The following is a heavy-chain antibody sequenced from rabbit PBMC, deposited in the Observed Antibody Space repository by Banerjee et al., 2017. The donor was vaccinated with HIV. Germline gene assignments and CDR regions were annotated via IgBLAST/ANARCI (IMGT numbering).Heavy chain of an antibody. CDR2: IYAGSSGSP. Sequence: QEQLVESGGGLVKPGASLTLTCTASGFTLSSYWMCWVRQAPGKGLEWIACIYAGSSGSPYYASWAKGRFTISKTSSTTVTLQMTSLTAADTATYFCARDRGTVYVGYGDGMDLWGQGNLVTV. V-gene: IGHV1S45*01. D-gene: IGHD6-1*01. J-gene: IGHJ3*01. CDR3: ARDRGTVYVGYGDGMDL. CDR1: GFTLSSYW.